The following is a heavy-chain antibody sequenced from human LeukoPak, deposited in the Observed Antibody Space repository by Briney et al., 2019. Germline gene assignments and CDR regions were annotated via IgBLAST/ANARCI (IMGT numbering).Heavy chain of an antibody. CDR1: GFTFDDYA. CDR3: AKDGYSSSWYRHYYYMDV. CDR2: ISWDGGST. J-gene: IGHJ6*03. D-gene: IGHD6-13*01. V-gene: IGHV3-43D*03. Sequence: TGGSLRLSCAASGFTFDDYAMHWVRQAPGKGLEWVSLISWDGGSTYYADSVKGRFTISRDNIKNSLYLQMNSLRAEDTALYYCAKDGYSSSWYRHYYYMDVWGKGTTVTVS.